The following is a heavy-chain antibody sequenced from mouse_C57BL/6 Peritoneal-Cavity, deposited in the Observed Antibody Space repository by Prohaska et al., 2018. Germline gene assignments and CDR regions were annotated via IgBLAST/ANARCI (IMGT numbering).Heavy chain of an antibody. CDR1: GFLITSGYY. J-gene: IGHJ1*03. D-gene: IGHD2-3*01. CDR2: ITHSGET. CDR3: AGDRDGYWYFDV. Sequence: QMQLQESGSGLVKPSQSLFLTCLITGFLITSGYYWIWIRQSPGKPLDWMGYITHSGETFYNPSLQSPIYITRETSKNQFFLQLNSVTTEDTAMYYCAGDRDGYWYFDVWGTGTTVTVSS. V-gene: IGHV12-3*01.